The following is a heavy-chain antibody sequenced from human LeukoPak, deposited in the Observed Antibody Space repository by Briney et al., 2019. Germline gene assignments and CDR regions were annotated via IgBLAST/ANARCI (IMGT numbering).Heavy chain of an antibody. CDR2: INPNSGGT. D-gene: IGHD6-13*01. J-gene: IGHJ4*02. V-gene: IGHV1-2*06. CDR1: GYTFTGYY. CDR3: AMTRQQLEFVFDY. Sequence: GASVKVSCKASGYTFTGYYMHWVRQAPGQGLEWMGRINPNSGGTNYAQKFQGRVTMTRDTSISTAYMELSRLRSDDTAVYYSAMTRQQLEFVFDYWGQGTLVTVSS.